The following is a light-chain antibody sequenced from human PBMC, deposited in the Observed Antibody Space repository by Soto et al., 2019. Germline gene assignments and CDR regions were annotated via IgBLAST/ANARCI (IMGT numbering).Light chain of an antibody. J-gene: IGKJ1*01. Sequence: EIVFTQYPATLSLSPGERATLSCRASQSVSSYLAWYQQTLGQAPRLLIYGASNRATGIPDRFSGSGSVTDFSLTISRLEPEDFAVYYCQQYGSSGTFGQGTKVDIK. V-gene: IGKV3-20*01. CDR1: QSVSSY. CDR2: GAS. CDR3: QQYGSSGT.